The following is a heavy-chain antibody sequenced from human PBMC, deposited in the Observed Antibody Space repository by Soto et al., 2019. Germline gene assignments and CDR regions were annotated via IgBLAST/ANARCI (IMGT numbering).Heavy chain of an antibody. D-gene: IGHD5-18*01. CDR1: GGSVSSGGYY. CDR2: LYSNGNT. CDR3: ARGRLPIQQGFDI. Sequence: QVQLQESGPGLVKPSQTLSLSCTVSGGSVSSGGYYWSWIRQDPGKGLEWLGCLYSNGNTYYNPSLKSRIIISSDTSQSQFYLRLSSVTAADTAMYFCARGRLPIQQGFDIWGPGTMVTVAS. V-gene: IGHV4-31*03. J-gene: IGHJ3*02.